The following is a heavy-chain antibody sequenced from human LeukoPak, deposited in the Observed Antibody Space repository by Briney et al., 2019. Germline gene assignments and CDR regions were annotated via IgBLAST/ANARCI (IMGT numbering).Heavy chain of an antibody. CDR2: ISSSGSTI. CDR3: ARVLEAAAFDH. J-gene: IGHJ4*02. D-gene: IGHD3-3*01. CDR1: GFTFSSYE. V-gene: IGHV3-48*03. Sequence: AGGSLRRSCAASGFTFSSYEMNWVRQAPGQGLEGVSYISSSGSTIDYADSVKGRFPISRHNPKNSLFLQMNSLRVEDPAVYYCARVLEAAAFDHWGQGTLVPVSS.